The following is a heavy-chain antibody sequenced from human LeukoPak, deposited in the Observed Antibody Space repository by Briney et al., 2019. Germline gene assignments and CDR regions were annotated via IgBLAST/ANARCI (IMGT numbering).Heavy chain of an antibody. CDR3: TTDLQQWLDEQLGEAFDI. CDR2: IKSKTDGGTT. J-gene: IGHJ3*02. V-gene: IGHV3-15*01. Sequence: GGSLRLSCAASGFTFSTYSMNWVRQAPGKGLEWVGRIKSKTDGGTTDYAAPVKGRFTISRDDSKNTLYLQMNSLKTEDTAVYYCTTDLQQWLDEQLGEAFDIWGQGTMVTVSS. D-gene: IGHD6-19*01. CDR1: GFTFSTYS.